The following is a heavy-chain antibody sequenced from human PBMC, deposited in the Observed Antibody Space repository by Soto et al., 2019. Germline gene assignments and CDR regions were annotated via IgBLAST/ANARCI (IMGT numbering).Heavy chain of an antibody. D-gene: IGHD6-19*01. Sequence: PGGSLRLSCAASGFTFNSYAIHWARQAPGKGLEWVAIIWYDGSKKFYADSAKGRFTISRDNSKNTAHLQMNSLRADDTAAYYCARGAPKQWLVYWGQGTLVTVSS. CDR3: ARGAPKQWLVY. J-gene: IGHJ4*02. CDR2: IWYDGSKK. CDR1: GFTFNSYA. V-gene: IGHV3-33*01.